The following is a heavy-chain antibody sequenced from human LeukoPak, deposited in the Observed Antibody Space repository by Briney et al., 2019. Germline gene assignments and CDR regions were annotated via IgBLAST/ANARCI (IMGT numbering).Heavy chain of an antibody. J-gene: IGHJ4*02. CDR1: GLTFHRAG. V-gene: IGHV3-30*02. Sequence: GGSLRLSCTASGLTFHRAGMHWVRQAPGKGLEWVAFIWSDGSSQHYADSVKGRFTISRDDSKNTVFLQMNSLRPDDTAVYYCAKDKGKCWFDYWGQGSLVTVSS. CDR3: AKDKGKCWFDY. D-gene: IGHD3-10*02. CDR2: IWSDGSSQ.